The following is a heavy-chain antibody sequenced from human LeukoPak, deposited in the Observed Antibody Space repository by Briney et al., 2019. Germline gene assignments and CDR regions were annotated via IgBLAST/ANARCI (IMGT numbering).Heavy chain of an antibody. Sequence: ASVKVSCKASGYTFTGYYMHWVRQAPGQGLESRGWINPNSGGTNYAQKFQGRVTMTRDTSISTAYMELSRLRSDDTAVYYCARFQWLDYYFDYWGQGTLVTVSS. J-gene: IGHJ4*02. CDR3: ARFQWLDYYFDY. CDR2: INPNSGGT. D-gene: IGHD6-19*01. CDR1: GYTFTGYY. V-gene: IGHV1-2*02.